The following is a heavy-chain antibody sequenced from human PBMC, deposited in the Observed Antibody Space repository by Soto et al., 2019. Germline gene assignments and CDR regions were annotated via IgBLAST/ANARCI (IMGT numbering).Heavy chain of an antibody. Sequence: SLRLSCAASGFTFSSYWMGWVRQAPGKGLEWVAKIKQDGSEKYYVDSVKGRFTISRDNAKNSLYLQMNSLRAEDTAVYYCARDPKYSRELVRPEYFQHWGQGTLVTVSS. CDR3: ARDPKYSRELVRPEYFQH. D-gene: IGHD6-6*01. CDR1: GFTFSSYW. J-gene: IGHJ1*01. V-gene: IGHV3-7*05. CDR2: IKQDGSEK.